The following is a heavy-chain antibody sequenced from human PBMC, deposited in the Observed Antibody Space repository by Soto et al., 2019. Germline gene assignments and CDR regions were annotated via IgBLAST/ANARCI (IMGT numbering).Heavy chain of an antibody. D-gene: IGHD6-19*01. CDR1: GYSFTSYW. CDR2: IYPSDSYT. V-gene: IGHV5-10-1*01. CDR3: ATPGGIAVAGTDY. J-gene: IGHJ4*02. Sequence: GESLKISCKGSGYSFTSYWIGWVRQMPGKGLEWMGIIYPSDSYTNYSPSFQGHVTISADKSISTAYLQWSSLKASDTAMYYCATPGGIAVAGTDYWGQGTLVTVSS.